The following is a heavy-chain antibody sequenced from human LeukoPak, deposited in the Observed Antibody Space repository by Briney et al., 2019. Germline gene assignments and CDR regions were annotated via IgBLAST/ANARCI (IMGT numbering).Heavy chain of an antibody. J-gene: IGHJ4*02. CDR3: AKDLYGDYGEYYFDY. Sequence: PGRSLRLSXXXSXXTFDDYAMHWVRQAPGKGLEWVSGISWNSGSIGYADSVKGRFTISRDNAKNSLYLQMNSLRAEDTALYYCAKDLYGDYGEYYFDYWGQGTLVTVSS. D-gene: IGHD4-17*01. V-gene: IGHV3-9*01. CDR2: ISWNSGSI. CDR1: XXTFDDYA.